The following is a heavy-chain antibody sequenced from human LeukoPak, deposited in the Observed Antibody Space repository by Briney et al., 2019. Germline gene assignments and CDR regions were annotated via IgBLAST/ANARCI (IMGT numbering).Heavy chain of an antibody. J-gene: IGHJ3*02. Sequence: PGGSLRLSCAASGFTFSSYGMHWVRQAPGKGLEWVAVISYDGSNKYYADSVKGRFTISRDNSKNTLYLQMNSLRAEDTAVYYCAKDPNGDYIGTFDIWGHGTMVTVSS. CDR1: GFTFSSYG. CDR2: ISYDGSNK. D-gene: IGHD4-17*01. CDR3: AKDPNGDYIGTFDI. V-gene: IGHV3-30*18.